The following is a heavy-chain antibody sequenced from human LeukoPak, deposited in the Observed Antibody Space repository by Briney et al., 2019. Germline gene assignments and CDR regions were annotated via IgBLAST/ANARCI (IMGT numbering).Heavy chain of an antibody. CDR3: ARGDSSGPFNYFDY. J-gene: IGHJ4*02. V-gene: IGHV4-34*01. CDR2: INHSGST. Sequence: SETLSLTCAVYGGSFSGYYWSWIRQPPGKGLEWIGEINHSGSTNYNPSLKSRVTISVDTSKNQFSLKLSSVSAADTAIYYCARGDSSGPFNYFDYWGQGILVTVSS. D-gene: IGHD3-22*01. CDR1: GGSFSGYY.